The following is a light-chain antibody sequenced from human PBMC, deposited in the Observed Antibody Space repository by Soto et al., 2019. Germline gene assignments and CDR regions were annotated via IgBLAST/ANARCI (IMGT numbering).Light chain of an antibody. CDR3: ATWDDSLNGPV. V-gene: IGLV1-44*01. CDR2: GDN. CDR1: SSNIGSNA. J-gene: IGLJ3*02. Sequence: QPVLTQPPSASGTPGQRVTISCSGRSSNIGSNAVNWYQQFPGVAPKLLIYGDNQRPSGVPDRFSGSKSGASASLAIGGLQSDDEADYYCATWDDSLNGPVFGGGTKLTVL.